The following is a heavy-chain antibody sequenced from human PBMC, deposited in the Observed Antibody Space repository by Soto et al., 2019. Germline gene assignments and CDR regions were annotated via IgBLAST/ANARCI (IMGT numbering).Heavy chain of an antibody. CDR1: GLSISSYY. V-gene: IGHV4-59*01. Sequence: SGTLSLTCTFTGLSISSYYWSWIRQPPGKGLEWIGYIYYSGSTNYNPSLKSRVTISVDTSKNQFSLKLSSVTAADTAVYYCASSNIAAAGFYYYGMDVWGRGTTVT. CDR2: IYYSGST. CDR3: ASSNIAAAGFYYYGMDV. J-gene: IGHJ6*02. D-gene: IGHD6-13*01.